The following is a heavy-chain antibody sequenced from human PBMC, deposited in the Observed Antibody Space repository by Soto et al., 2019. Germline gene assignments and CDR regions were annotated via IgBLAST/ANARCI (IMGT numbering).Heavy chain of an antibody. D-gene: IGHD3-16*01. V-gene: IGHV4-59*12. Sequence: QVQLQESGPGLVKPSASLSLTCSISGGSISRYYWSWIRQSPGKGLEWIGYIWYSGSINYNPSLRSRVTMSVDASKNQFSLNLTSVTAADTAIYYCARRGGEGVPWYFDLWGRGTLVTVSS. CDR2: IWYSGSI. CDR1: GGSISRYY. CDR3: ARRGGEGVPWYFDL. J-gene: IGHJ2*01.